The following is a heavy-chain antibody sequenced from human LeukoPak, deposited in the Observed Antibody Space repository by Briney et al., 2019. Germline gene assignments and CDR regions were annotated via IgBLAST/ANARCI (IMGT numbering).Heavy chain of an antibody. V-gene: IGHV3-30*04. Sequence: GGSLRLSCAASGFTFSSYAMHWVRQAPGKGLEWVAVISYDGSNKYYADSVKGRFTISRDNSKNTLSLQMNSLRAEDTAVYYGARGGPIREYNWFDPWGQGTLVTVSS. J-gene: IGHJ5*02. CDR1: GFTFSSYA. D-gene: IGHD4-17*01. CDR3: ARGGPIREYNWFDP. CDR2: ISYDGSNK.